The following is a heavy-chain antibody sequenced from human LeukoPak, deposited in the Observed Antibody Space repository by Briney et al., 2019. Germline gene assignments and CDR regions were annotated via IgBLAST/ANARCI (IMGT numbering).Heavy chain of an antibody. D-gene: IGHD3-10*01. J-gene: IGHJ4*02. CDR2: IYYGGST. CDR1: DASIIGYY. V-gene: IGHV4-59*01. Sequence: SETLSLTCTVSDASIIGYYWGWIRQPPGKGLEWIAYIYYGGSTEYNPSLKSRVTISIDTPKNQFSLKVTSVTAADTAVYYCARVLGGYGSGIVRYYNDYWAQGTLVTVSS. CDR3: ARVLGGYGSGIVRYYNDY.